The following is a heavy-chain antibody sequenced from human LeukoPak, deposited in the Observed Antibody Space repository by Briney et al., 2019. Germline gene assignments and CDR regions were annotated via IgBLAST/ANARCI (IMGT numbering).Heavy chain of an antibody. CDR1: GFIFSTSW. CDR2: INLDGSEK. V-gene: IGHV3-7*01. J-gene: IGHJ4*02. CDR3: ARDGLRYFDWLDY. Sequence: GGSLRLSCTASGFIFSTSWMTWVRQAPGKGLEWVANINLDGSEKYYVDSVKGRFTISRDNAKNSLYLQMNSLRAEDTAVYYCARDGLRYFDWLDYWGQGTLVTVSS. D-gene: IGHD3-9*01.